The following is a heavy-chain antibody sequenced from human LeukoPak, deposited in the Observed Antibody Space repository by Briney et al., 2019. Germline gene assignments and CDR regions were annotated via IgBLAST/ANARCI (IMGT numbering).Heavy chain of an antibody. CDR3: AKDPFDYYDSSGYLDVGY. CDR1: GFTFSSYW. Sequence: GGSLRLSCAASGFTFSSYWMHWVRQAPGKGLVWVSRINSDGSSTSYADSVKGRFTISRDNAKNTLYLQMNSLRAEDTAVYYCAKDPFDYYDSSGYLDVGYWGQGTLVTVSS. D-gene: IGHD3-22*01. V-gene: IGHV3-74*01. CDR2: INSDGSST. J-gene: IGHJ4*02.